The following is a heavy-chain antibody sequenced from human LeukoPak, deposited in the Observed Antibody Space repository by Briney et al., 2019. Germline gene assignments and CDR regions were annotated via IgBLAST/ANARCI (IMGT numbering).Heavy chain of an antibody. J-gene: IGHJ6*03. Sequence: GGSLRLSCAASGFTFSSYAMSWVRQAPGKGLEWVSAISGSGGSTYYADSVKGRFTISRDNSKNTLYLQMGSLRAEDMAVYYCARGPRGYCSSTSCYTVPYYYYYMDVWGKGTTVAVSS. CDR2: ISGSGGST. CDR3: ARGPRGYCSSTSCYTVPYYYYYMDV. D-gene: IGHD2-2*02. V-gene: IGHV3-23*01. CDR1: GFTFSSYA.